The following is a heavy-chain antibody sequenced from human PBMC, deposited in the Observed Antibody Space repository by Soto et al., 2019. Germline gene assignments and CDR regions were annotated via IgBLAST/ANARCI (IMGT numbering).Heavy chain of an antibody. CDR2: INPNSGGT. J-gene: IGHJ3*02. Sequence: XSVKVACKASGYPFTGYYMHWVRQAPGQGLEWMGWINPNSGGTNYAQKFQGRVTMTRDTSISTAYMELSRLRSDDTAVYYCARYELYAFDIWGQRTMVTVSS. CDR3: ARYELYAFDI. V-gene: IGHV1-2*02. D-gene: IGHD3-10*01. CDR1: GYPFTGYY.